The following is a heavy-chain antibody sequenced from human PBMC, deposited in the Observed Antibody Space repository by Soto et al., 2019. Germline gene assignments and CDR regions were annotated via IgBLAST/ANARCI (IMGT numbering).Heavy chain of an antibody. V-gene: IGHV5-51*01. J-gene: IGHJ4*01. Sequence: GESLKTCCKGAGYSFSSYLIGLVRQMPGEGLGLMAIIYPCDSDTRYSPSFQGQVTISADKSNSTAYLQWSSLKASDTAMYYCTRLDWGGSRIFDYWGHGTLVTVSP. D-gene: IGHD2-15*01. CDR3: TRLDWGGSRIFDY. CDR2: IYPCDSDT. CDR1: GYSFSSYL.